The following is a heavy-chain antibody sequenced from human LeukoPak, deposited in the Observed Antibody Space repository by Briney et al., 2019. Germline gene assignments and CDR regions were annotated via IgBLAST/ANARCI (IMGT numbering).Heavy chain of an antibody. D-gene: IGHD3-22*01. Sequence: LSGGSLRLSCAASGFTVSSNYMFWVRQAPGKGLEWVSVLYSGGTTYYADSMKGRFTISRDNSKNTVCLQMNTLRAEDTAVYYCAREYSDRSGYYEDWGQATLVTVSS. J-gene: IGHJ4*02. CDR2: LYSGGTT. V-gene: IGHV3-66*01. CDR1: GFTVSSNY. CDR3: AREYSDRSGYYED.